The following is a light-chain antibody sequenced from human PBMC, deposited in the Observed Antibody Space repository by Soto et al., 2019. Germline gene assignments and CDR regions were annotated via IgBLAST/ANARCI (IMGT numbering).Light chain of an antibody. CDR2: SNN. CDR3: AAWDDSLNGVL. V-gene: IGLV1-44*01. J-gene: IGLJ2*01. Sequence: QSVLTQPPSASGTPGQRVTVSCSGSTSNIGSNPVNWYQHLPGTAPKLVVDSNNQRPSGVPDRFSGSKSGTSASLAIRGLQSEDEADYYCAAWDDSLNGVLFGGGTKVTVL. CDR1: TSNIGSNP.